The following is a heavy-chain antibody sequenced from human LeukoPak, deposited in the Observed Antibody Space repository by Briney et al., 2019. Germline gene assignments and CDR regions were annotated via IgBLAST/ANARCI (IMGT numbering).Heavy chain of an antibody. CDR3: ARTGNPHSSSWLLSRRDISLYYFDY. V-gene: IGHV3-21*01. D-gene: IGHD2-15*01. CDR2: ISSSSSYI. J-gene: IGHJ4*02. CDR1: GFTFSSYS. Sequence: PGGSLRLSCAASGFTFSSYSMNWVRQAPGKGLEWVSSISSSSSYIYYADSVKGRFTISRDNAKNSLYLQMNSLRAEDTAVYYCARTGNPHSSSWLLSRRDISLYYFDYWGQGTLVNVSS.